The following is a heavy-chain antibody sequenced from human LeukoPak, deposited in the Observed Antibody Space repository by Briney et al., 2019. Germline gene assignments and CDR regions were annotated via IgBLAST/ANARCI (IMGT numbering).Heavy chain of an antibody. CDR2: IIPIFGTA. CDR1: GGTFSSYG. CDR3: ARDGDAYGSGSYYQY. V-gene: IGHV1-69*13. D-gene: IGHD3-10*01. J-gene: IGHJ4*02. Sequence: AVKVSCKASGGTFSSYGISLGRQAPAQGLGWMGVIIPIFGTANYAQKYQGRVTITADESTSTAYMELSSLRSEDTAVYYCARDGDAYGSGSYYQYWGQGTLVTVSS.